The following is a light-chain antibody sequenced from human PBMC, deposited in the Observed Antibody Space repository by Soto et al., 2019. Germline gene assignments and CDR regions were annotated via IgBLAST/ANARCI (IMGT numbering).Light chain of an antibody. CDR3: SSYTSSSTYV. Sequence: QSVLTQPASVSGSPGQSIAISCTGTSSGVGGYNYVSWYQQHPGKAPKLMVYDVSNRPSGVSNRFSGSKSGNTASLTISGLQAEDEADYYCSSYTSSSTYVFGTGTKVTV. J-gene: IGLJ1*01. CDR2: DVS. V-gene: IGLV2-14*01. CDR1: SSGVGGYNY.